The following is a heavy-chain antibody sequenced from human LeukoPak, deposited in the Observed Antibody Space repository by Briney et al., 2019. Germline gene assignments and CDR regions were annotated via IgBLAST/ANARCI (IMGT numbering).Heavy chain of an antibody. CDR2: INHSGYT. V-gene: IGHV4-34*01. D-gene: IGHD4-17*01. CDR1: GTSFSSYY. Sequence: SETLSLTCAVSGTSFSSYYWSWIRQSPEKGLEWIGEINHSGYTNNNPSLKSRVTMSIDTSNNRFSLRLSSVTAADRAVYFCARMTTGHDYWGQGILVTVSS. J-gene: IGHJ4*02. CDR3: ARMTTGHDY.